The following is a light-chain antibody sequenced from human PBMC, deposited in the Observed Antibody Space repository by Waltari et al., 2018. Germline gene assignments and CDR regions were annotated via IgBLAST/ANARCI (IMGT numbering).Light chain of an antibody. CDR2: EDR. V-gene: IGLV2-14*02. CDR3: SSYTRRNTPSSV. CDR1: SSNIGGYNL. Sequence: QSALTQPVSVSGSPGQSITISCTGTSSNIGGYNLVYWYQQHPGKAPKLMIYEDRKRPSGISNRFSGSKSGNTASLAISGLQPEDEADYYCSSYTRRNTPSSVFGTGTQVTVL. J-gene: IGLJ1*01.